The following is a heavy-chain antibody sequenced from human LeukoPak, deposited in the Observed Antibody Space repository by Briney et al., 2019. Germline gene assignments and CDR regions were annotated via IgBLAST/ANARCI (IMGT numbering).Heavy chain of an antibody. CDR1: GFTFSSYG. Sequence: GRPLRLSCAASGFTFSSYGMHWVRQAPGKGLEWVAVISYDGSNKYYADSVKGRFTISRDNSKNTLYLQMNSLRAEDTAMYYCAKDSYYYGSGSYDVWGQGTLVTVSS. CDR3: AKDSYYYGSGSYDV. D-gene: IGHD3-10*01. J-gene: IGHJ4*02. V-gene: IGHV3-30*18. CDR2: ISYDGSNK.